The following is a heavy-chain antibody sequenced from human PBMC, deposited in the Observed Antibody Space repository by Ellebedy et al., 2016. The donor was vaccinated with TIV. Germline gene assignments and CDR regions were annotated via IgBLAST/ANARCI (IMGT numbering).Heavy chain of an antibody. CDR1: GFTFSSYA. Sequence: PGGSLRLSCAASGFTFSSYAMTWVRQDPGKGLEWVSAITVRSIETFYAESVKGRFAISRDDSRNTLYLQLSSLRAEDAAVYYCARGRRDFDVWGQGTMVTVAS. J-gene: IGHJ3*01. CDR2: ITVRSIET. CDR3: ARGRRDFDV. D-gene: IGHD1-14*01. V-gene: IGHV3-23*01.